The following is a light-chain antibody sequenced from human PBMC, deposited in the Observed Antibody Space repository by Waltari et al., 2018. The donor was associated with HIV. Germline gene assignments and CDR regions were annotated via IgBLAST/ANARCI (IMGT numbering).Light chain of an antibody. Sequence: QSALTQPASVSGSPGQSITISCTGTSTDVGNFNLVSWYQQYPGKAPKLLIYEVTKRPSGASNRFSASKSGNTASLTISGLRADDEADYYCYSYSDTSSSYVFGTGTKVTVL. J-gene: IGLJ1*01. CDR1: STDVGNFNL. CDR3: YSYSDTSSSYV. V-gene: IGLV2-23*02. CDR2: EVT.